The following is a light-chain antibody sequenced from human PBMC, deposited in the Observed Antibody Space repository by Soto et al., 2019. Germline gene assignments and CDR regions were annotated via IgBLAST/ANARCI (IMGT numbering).Light chain of an antibody. J-gene: IGLJ1*01. Sequence: QSVLTQPASVSGSPGQSVTISCTGTSSDVGGYNYVSWYQQHPGKAPKLTIYEVSNRPSGVSNRCSGSKYGNTSSLTISGLQAEDEADYCCSSYTSRSPLDVFGSGTKATVL. CDR2: EVS. V-gene: IGLV2-14*01. CDR1: SSDVGGYNY. CDR3: SSYTSRSPLDV.